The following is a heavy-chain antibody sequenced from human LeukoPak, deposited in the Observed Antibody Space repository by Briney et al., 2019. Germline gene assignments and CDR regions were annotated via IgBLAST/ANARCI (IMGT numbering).Heavy chain of an antibody. J-gene: IGHJ6*03. D-gene: IGHD6-13*01. V-gene: IGHV4-4*07. CDR1: GGSISSYY. CDR3: ARANPRSSSWHYNWGSYYYMDV. Sequence: SETLSLTCTVSGGSISSYYWSWIRQPAGKGLEWIGRIYISGSTNYNPSLKSRVTMSVDTSKNQFSLKLSSVTAADTAVYYCARANPRSSSWHYNWGSYYYMDVWGKGTTVTISS. CDR2: IYISGST.